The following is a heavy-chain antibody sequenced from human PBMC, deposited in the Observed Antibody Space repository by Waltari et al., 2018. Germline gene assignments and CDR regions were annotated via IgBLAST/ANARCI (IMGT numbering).Heavy chain of an antibody. Sequence: QVQLQESGPGLVKPSQTLSLTCTVSGGSISSGSYYWSWIRQPAGKGLEWIGRIYTSGSTNYNPSLKSRVTISVDTSKNQFSLKLSSVTAADTAVYYCARDSSGSYYFDYWGQGTLVTVSS. V-gene: IGHV4-61*02. CDR2: IYTSGST. D-gene: IGHD1-26*01. CDR3: ARDSSGSYYFDY. J-gene: IGHJ4*02. CDR1: GGSISSGSYY.